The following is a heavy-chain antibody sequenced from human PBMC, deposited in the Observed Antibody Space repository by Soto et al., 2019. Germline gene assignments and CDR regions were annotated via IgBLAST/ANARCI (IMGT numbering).Heavy chain of an antibody. CDR1: GYTFTSYG. J-gene: IGHJ6*03. CDR3: ARRGRITSTYCYNCMDV. V-gene: IGHV1-18*01. D-gene: IGHD2-2*01. Sequence: ASVKVSCKASGYTFTSYGISWVRQAPGQGLEWMGWISAYNGNTNYAQKLQGRVTMTTDTSTSTAYMELRSLRSDDTAVYYCARRGRITSTYCYNCMDVWGKGTTVTVSS. CDR2: ISAYNGNT.